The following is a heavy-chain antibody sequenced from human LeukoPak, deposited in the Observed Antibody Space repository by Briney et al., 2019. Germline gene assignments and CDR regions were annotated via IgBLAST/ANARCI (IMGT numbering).Heavy chain of an antibody. CDR1: GFTVSINY. CDR2: IYSGGNT. V-gene: IGHV3-53*01. CDR3: AKKVGGVYAFDI. Sequence: GGSLRLSCAASGFTVSINYMSWVRQAPGKGLEWVSVIYSGGNTYYADSVKGRFTISRDNSKNTLYVQMNSLRAEDTAVYYCAKKVGGVYAFDIWGQGTMVTVSS. D-gene: IGHD3-16*01. J-gene: IGHJ3*02.